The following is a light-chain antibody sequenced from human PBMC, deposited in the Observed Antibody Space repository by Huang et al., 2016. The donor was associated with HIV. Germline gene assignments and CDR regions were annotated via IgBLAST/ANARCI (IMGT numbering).Light chain of an antibody. V-gene: IGKV1-5*03. J-gene: IGKJ2*01. Sequence: DIQMTQSPSTLSASVGDRVTITCRASQSISSWLAWYQQKPGKAPRLLIHKASNLEGGGPSRFSGSGSETEFTLTISRLQPDDFAIYYCQQYHSYATFGQGTKLEIK. CDR3: QQYHSYAT. CDR1: QSISSW. CDR2: KAS.